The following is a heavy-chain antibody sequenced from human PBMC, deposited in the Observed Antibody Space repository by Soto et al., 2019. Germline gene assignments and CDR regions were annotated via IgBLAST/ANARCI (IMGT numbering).Heavy chain of an antibody. V-gene: IGHV4-59*01. CDR3: ARGIYGSGSYYMAAMYYFDY. Sequence: QVQLQESGPGLVKPSETLSLTCTASGGSISSYYWSWIRQPPGKGLEWIGYIYYSGSTNYNPSLKSRVTISVDTSKNQFSLKLSSVTAADTAVYYCARGIYGSGSYYMAAMYYFDYWGQGTLVTVSS. J-gene: IGHJ4*02. CDR2: IYYSGST. CDR1: GGSISSYY. D-gene: IGHD3-10*01.